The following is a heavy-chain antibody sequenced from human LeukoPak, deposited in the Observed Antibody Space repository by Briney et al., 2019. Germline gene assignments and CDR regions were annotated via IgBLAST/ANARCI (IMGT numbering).Heavy chain of an antibody. CDR1: GFTFSSYA. J-gene: IGHJ4*02. CDR3: ARDLTTVTTFGQYFDY. D-gene: IGHD4-17*01. V-gene: IGHV3-23*01. CDR2: ISGSGGST. Sequence: GGSLRLSCAASGFTFSSYAMSWVRQAPGKGLEWVSAISGSGGSTYYADSVKGRFTISRDNAKNSLYLQMNSLRAEDTAVYYCARDLTTVTTFGQYFDYWGQGTLVTVSS.